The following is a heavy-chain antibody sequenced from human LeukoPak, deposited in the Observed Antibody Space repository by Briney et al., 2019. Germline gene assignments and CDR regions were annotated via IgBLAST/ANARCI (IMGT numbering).Heavy chain of an antibody. V-gene: IGHV4-31*03. CDR1: GGSISSGDYY. CDR3: TRGAPSYDYLGGSFGN. CDR2: IYYSGST. Sequence: SETLSLTCTVSGGSISSGDYYWSWIRQHPGKGLEWIGYIYYSGSTYYNPSLKSRVSISVDTSKNQFSLRLSSVTAADTAVYYCTRGAPSYDYLGGSFGNWGQGPLVTVSS. D-gene: IGHD3-16*01. J-gene: IGHJ4*02.